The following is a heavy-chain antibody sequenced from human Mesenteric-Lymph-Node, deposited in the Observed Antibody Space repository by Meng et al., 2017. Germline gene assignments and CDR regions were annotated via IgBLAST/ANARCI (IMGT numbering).Heavy chain of an antibody. J-gene: IGHJ4*02. D-gene: IGHD3-16*01. Sequence: GESLKISCAASGFTFDDYDMNWVRQVPGKGLEWVSEINWDGGTTNYADSVKGRFTISRDNAKNSLYLQMNSLRVEDTALYYCATYFGLGGWGQGTLVTVSS. CDR2: INWDGGTT. V-gene: IGHV3-20*04. CDR3: ATYFGLGG. CDR1: GFTFDDYD.